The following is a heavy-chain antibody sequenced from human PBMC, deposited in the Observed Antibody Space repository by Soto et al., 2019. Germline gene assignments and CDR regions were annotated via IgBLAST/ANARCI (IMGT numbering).Heavy chain of an antibody. V-gene: IGHV3-30*18. CDR3: AKLGLPDVRVSTVLDV. CDR2: ISYDGGHK. Sequence: QVQLVESGGGVVQPGRSPTLSCAASGFIFSKYGVHWVRQTPGKGLEWVALISYDGGHKFYTDSVKGRFTISRDNSKNTLLLQMNSLRAEDTAVYYRAKLGLPDVRVSTVLDVWGQGTTVIVSS. CDR1: GFIFSKYG. J-gene: IGHJ6*02. D-gene: IGHD2-15*01.